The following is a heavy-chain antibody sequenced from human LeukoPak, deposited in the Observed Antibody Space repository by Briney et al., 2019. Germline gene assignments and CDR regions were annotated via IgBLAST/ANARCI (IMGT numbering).Heavy chain of an antibody. CDR2: TNPNSGNT. Sequence: ASVKVSCKASGYTFTSYDINWVRQATGQGLEWMGWTNPNSGNTGYAQKFQGRVTMTRNTSISTAYMELSSLRSEDTAVYYCARRWSYDSNGYYYYWGQGTLVTVSS. J-gene: IGHJ4*02. V-gene: IGHV1-8*01. CDR3: ARRWSYDSNGYYYY. D-gene: IGHD3-22*01. CDR1: GYTFTSYD.